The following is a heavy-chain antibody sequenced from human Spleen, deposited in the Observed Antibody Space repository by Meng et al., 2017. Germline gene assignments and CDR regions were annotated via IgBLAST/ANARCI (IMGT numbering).Heavy chain of an antibody. CDR1: GGSFSGSY. CDR2: INHSGST. CDR3: ARGPTTMAHDFDY. V-gene: IGHV4-34*01. Sequence: QGRLQQWGAGLLKPSETLSLTGAVYGGSFSGSYWSWIRQPPGKGLEWIGEINHSGSTNYNPSLESRATISVDTSQNNLSLKLSSVTAADSAVYYCARGPTTMAHDFDYWGQGTLVTVSS. D-gene: IGHD4-11*01. J-gene: IGHJ4*02.